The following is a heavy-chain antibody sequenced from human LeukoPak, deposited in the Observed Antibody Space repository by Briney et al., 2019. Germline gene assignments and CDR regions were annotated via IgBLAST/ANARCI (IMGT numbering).Heavy chain of an antibody. J-gene: IGHJ6*03. V-gene: IGHV7-4-1*02. CDR2: INTNTGNP. CDR3: ARAKYYDFWSGPQGYMDV. D-gene: IGHD3-3*01. Sequence: ASVKVSCKASGYTFTSYAMNWVRQAPGQGLEWMGWINTNTGNPTYAQGLTGRFVFSLDTSVSTAYLQISSLKAEDTAVYYCARAKYYDFWSGPQGYMDVWGKGTTVTVSS. CDR1: GYTFTSYA.